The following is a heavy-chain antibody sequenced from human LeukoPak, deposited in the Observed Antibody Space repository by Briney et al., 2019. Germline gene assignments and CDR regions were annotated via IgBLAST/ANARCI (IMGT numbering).Heavy chain of an antibody. V-gene: IGHV3-74*01. CDR2: INSDGSST. Sequence: GGSLRLSCAASGFTFSSYAMSWVRQAPGKGLVWVSRINSDGSSTSYADSVKGRFTISRDNTKNTLYLQMNSLRAEDAAVYYCASGGGWVFFNWGQGTLVTVSS. J-gene: IGHJ4*02. CDR3: ASGGGWVFFN. D-gene: IGHD6-19*01. CDR1: GFTFSSYA.